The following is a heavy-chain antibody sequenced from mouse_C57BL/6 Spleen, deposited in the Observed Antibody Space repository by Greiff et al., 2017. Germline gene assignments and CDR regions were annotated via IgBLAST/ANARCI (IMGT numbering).Heavy chain of an antibody. D-gene: IGHD2-4*01. V-gene: IGHV1-50*01. Sequence: QVQLQQPGAELVKPGASVKLSCKASGYTFTSYWMQWVKQRPGQGLEWIGEIDPSDSYTNYHQKFKGKATVTVDTSSSTAYMQLSSLTSEDSAVYYCARGDYDDYTWFAYWGQGTLVTVSA. CDR1: GYTFTSYW. J-gene: IGHJ3*01. CDR2: IDPSDSYT. CDR3: ARGDYDDYTWFAY.